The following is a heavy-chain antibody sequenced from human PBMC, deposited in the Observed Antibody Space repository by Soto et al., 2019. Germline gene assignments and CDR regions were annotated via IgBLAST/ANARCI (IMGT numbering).Heavy chain of an antibody. CDR1: GDSMSSGAYY. J-gene: IGHJ4*02. CDR3: ASSYSGYLDN. V-gene: IGHV4-31*03. D-gene: IGHD3-22*01. Sequence: TLSLTCTVSGDSMSSGAYYRNWIRQHPGKGLEWIGYIYYSGNTYYNPSLKSRIVISVDTSKNQFSLNLGSVTAADTAIYYCASSYSGYLDNWGRGALVTVSS. CDR2: IYYSGNT.